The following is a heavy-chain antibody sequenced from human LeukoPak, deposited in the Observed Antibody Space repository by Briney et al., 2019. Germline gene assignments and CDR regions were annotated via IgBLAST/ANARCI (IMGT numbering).Heavy chain of an antibody. CDR2: INHSGST. CDR3: ARCSSGYYDAFDI. J-gene: IGHJ3*02. CDR1: GGSFSGYY. D-gene: IGHD3-22*01. V-gene: IGHV4-34*01. Sequence: SETLSLTCAVYGGSFSGYYWSWIRQPPGKGLEWIGEINHSGSTNYNPALKSRVTISGDTSKNRFSLKLTSLTAADTAVYYCARCSSGYYDAFDIWDQGTMVTVSS.